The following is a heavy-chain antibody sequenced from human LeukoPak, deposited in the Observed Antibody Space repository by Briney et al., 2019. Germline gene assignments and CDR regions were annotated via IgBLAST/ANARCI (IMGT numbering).Heavy chain of an antibody. CDR3: ARSYSSGWYLLFDY. Sequence: SETLSLTCTVSGVSITTYYWSWIRQPPGKGLEWIGYIYHSGSTNYNPSLKSRVTISVDTSKNQFSLKLSSVTAADTAVYYCARSYSSGWYLLFDYWGQGTLVTVSS. J-gene: IGHJ4*02. V-gene: IGHV4-59*12. CDR1: GVSITTYY. CDR2: IYHSGST. D-gene: IGHD6-19*01.